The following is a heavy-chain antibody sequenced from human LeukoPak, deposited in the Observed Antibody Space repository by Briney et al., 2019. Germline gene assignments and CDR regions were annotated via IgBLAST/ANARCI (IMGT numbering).Heavy chain of an antibody. CDR1: GGSISSYY. J-gene: IGHJ4*02. D-gene: IGHD1-26*01. Sequence: SETLSLTCTVSGGSISSYYWSWIRQPPGRGLDWIAYIHYSGRTNYNPSLKSRVTISADTAKNQFSLKVTSVTAADTAVYYCARGWYDGSYRFDYWGQGTLVTVSS. V-gene: IGHV4-59*01. CDR3: ARGWYDGSYRFDY. CDR2: IHYSGRT.